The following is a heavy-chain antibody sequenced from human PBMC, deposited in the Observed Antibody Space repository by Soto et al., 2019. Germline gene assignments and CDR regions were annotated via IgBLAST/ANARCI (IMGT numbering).Heavy chain of an antibody. D-gene: IGHD6-19*01. CDR2: MNPNSGNT. Sequence: GPSVKGSCKASGYTFTSSDINWVRQATGQGLEWMGWMNPNSGNTGYAQKFQGRVTMTRNTSISTAYMELSSLRSEDTAVYYCARERTVAGNDYWGQGTLVTVSS. CDR1: GYTFTSSD. CDR3: ARERTVAGNDY. J-gene: IGHJ4*02. V-gene: IGHV1-8*01.